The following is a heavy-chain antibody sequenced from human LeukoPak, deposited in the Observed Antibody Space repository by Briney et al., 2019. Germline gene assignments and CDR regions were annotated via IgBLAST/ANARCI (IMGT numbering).Heavy chain of an antibody. CDR1: GFTFSSYA. Sequence: GGSLRLSCAASGFTFSSYALSWVRQAPGKGLEWVSATSGNGAKTYYADSVKGRFTVSRDNSKNTLYLQMNSLRAEDTAVYYCARTYKSDWYYFDYWGQGILVTLSS. J-gene: IGHJ4*02. V-gene: IGHV3-23*01. D-gene: IGHD3-9*01. CDR2: TSGNGAKT. CDR3: ARTYKSDWYYFDY.